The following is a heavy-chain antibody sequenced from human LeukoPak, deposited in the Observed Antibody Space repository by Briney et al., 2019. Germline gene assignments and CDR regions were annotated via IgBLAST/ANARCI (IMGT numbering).Heavy chain of an antibody. Sequence: PGGSLGLSCAASGFTFSSYAMSWVRQAPGKGLEWVSAISGSGGSTYYADSVKGRFTISRDKSKNTLYLQMNSLRAEDTAVYYCANGAQIPAGYYYYGMDVWGQGTTVTVSS. J-gene: IGHJ6*02. V-gene: IGHV3-23*01. D-gene: IGHD1-14*01. CDR1: GFTFSSYA. CDR3: ANGAQIPAGYYYYGMDV. CDR2: ISGSGGST.